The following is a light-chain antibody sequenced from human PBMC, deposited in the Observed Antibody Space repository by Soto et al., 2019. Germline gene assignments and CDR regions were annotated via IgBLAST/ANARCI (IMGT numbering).Light chain of an antibody. CDR3: QQYNSWPPIT. Sequence: ERVMTQSPATLSVSPGGRATLSCRSSQGVSTNLAWYQQKPGQAPRLLIYGASTRATGIPARFSGGGSGTEFTLTISSLQSEDFVVYYCQQYNSWPPITFGQGTRLEIK. V-gene: IGKV3-15*01. CDR1: QGVSTN. J-gene: IGKJ5*01. CDR2: GAS.